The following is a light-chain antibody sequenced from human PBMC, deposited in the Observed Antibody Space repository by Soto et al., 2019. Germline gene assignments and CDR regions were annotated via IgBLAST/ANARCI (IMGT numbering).Light chain of an antibody. CDR1: SXDVGSCNL. J-gene: IGLJ1*01. CDR3: CSSAGGGTSRV. CDR2: EAT. V-gene: IGLV2-23*01. Sequence: QSAMTQPASMSGSPGQSITISFTGTSXDVGSCNLVSWFHQHPDKAPKVRIFEATQRTSGVFHRFSGSRVGNTASLTTSELQAEDQTDYYCCSSAGGGTSRVFGTGRKGTGL.